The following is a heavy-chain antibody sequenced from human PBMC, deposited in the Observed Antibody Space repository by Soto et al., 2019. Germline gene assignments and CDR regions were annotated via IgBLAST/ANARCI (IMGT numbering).Heavy chain of an antibody. CDR2: IIPIFVTE. V-gene: IGHV1-69*01. Sequence: QVQLVQSGAEVKKPRSSVKVSCKASGGTFRTFASNWVRQAPGQGLEWMGEIIPIFVTENYAQKVQGRVTLSTDPSATTTYMEMRGLRSEDTAVYYCARGPGIDYPRVFDLWGRGTLVTVSS. CDR1: GGTFRTFA. CDR3: ARGPGIDYPRVFDL. J-gene: IGHJ2*01. D-gene: IGHD3-16*01.